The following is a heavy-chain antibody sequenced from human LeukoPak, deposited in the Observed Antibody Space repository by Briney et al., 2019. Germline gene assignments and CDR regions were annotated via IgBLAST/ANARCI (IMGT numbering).Heavy chain of an antibody. V-gene: IGHV3-48*01. CDR3: AKDPYDYTSWFDP. D-gene: IGHD4-11*01. J-gene: IGHJ5*02. Sequence: GGSLRLSCAASGFTFSSHSIHWVRQAPGKGLEWVAFITSNASNIYHADSVKGRFTISRDNSKNTLYLQMISLRAEDTAVYYCAKDPYDYTSWFDPWGQGTLVTVSS. CDR1: GFTFSSHS. CDR2: ITSNASNI.